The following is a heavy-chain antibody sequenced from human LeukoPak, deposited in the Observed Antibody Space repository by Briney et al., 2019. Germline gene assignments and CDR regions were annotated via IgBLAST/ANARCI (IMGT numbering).Heavy chain of an antibody. CDR3: ARVSCSSTSCPFYYYYYYMDV. J-gene: IGHJ6*03. Sequence: PSETLSLTCTVSGGSISSYYWSWIRQPPGKGLEWIGYIYYSGSTNYNPSLKSRVTISVDTSKNRFSLKLSSVTAADTAVYYCARVSCSSTSCPFYYYYYYMDVWGKGTTVTVSS. D-gene: IGHD2-2*01. CDR2: IYYSGST. CDR1: GGSISSYY. V-gene: IGHV4-59*01.